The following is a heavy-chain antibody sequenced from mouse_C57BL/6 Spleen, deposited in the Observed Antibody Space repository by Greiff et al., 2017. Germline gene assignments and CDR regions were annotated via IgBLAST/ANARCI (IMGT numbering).Heavy chain of an antibody. V-gene: IGHV1-69*01. J-gene: IGHJ2*01. D-gene: IGHD1-3*01. CDR2: IDPSDSYT. CDR3: ARGDNTGYYLDY. Sequence: QVQLQQPGAELVMPGASVKLSCKASGYTFTSYWMHWVKQRPGQGLEWIGEIDPSDSYTNYNQKFKGKSTMTVDKSSSTAYMQLSSLTSEDSAVYYCARGDNTGYYLDYWGQGTTLTVSS. CDR1: GYTFTSYW.